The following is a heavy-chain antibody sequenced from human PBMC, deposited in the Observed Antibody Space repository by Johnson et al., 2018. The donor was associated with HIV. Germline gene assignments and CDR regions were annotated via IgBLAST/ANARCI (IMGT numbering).Heavy chain of an antibody. J-gene: IGHJ3*02. V-gene: IGHV3-11*04. CDR2: ISSSGSSI. CDR3: AREAHYYDSSGLKRGAFDI. CDR1: GFGFSTYY. Sequence: QVQLVESGGGLVKPGGSLRLSCVTSGFGFSTYYMSWIRQAPGKGLECLSYISSSGSSIYYTDSVKGRFTISRDNTKKSLYLQMNSLRAEDTAVYYCAREAHYYDSSGLKRGAFDIWGQGTMVTVSS. D-gene: IGHD3-22*01.